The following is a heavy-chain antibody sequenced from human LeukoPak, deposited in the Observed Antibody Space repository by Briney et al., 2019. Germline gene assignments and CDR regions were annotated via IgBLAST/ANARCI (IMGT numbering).Heavy chain of an antibody. CDR3: ARANEWFGELYFDY. V-gene: IGHV4-34*01. CDR1: GGSISSYY. J-gene: IGHJ4*02. Sequence: PSETLSLTCTVSGGSISSYYWSWIRQPPGKGLEWIGEINHSGSTNYNPSLKSRVTISVDTSKNQFSLKLSSVTAADTAVYYCARANEWFGELYFDYWGQGTLVTVSS. D-gene: IGHD3-10*01. CDR2: INHSGST.